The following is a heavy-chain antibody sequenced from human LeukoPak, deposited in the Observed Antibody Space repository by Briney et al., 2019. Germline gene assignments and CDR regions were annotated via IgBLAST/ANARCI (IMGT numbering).Heavy chain of an antibody. Sequence: ASVKVSCKASGYSFTSYGFNWVRQAPGQGLEWMGWMSAYNGKTNYAHSLQGRVTVTADTSTSTAYMELRSLRSEDTAVYYCARGMGYSYGHPQGDFDIWGQGTMVTVSS. V-gene: IGHV1-18*01. CDR3: ARGMGYSYGHPQGDFDI. CDR2: MSAYNGKT. J-gene: IGHJ3*02. CDR1: GYSFTSYG. D-gene: IGHD5-18*01.